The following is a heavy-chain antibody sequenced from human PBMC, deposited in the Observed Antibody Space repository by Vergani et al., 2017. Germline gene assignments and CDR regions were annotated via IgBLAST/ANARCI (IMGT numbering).Heavy chain of an antibody. J-gene: IGHJ6*02. CDR2: IRSKANSYAT. CDR3: ATRIAAAGTVYYYGMDV. Sequence: EVQLVESGGGLVQPGGSLKLSCAASGFTFSGSAMHWVRQASGKGLEWVGRIRSKANSYATAYAASVKGRFTISRDDSKNTAYLQMNSLKTEDTAVYYCATRIAAAGTVYYYGMDVWGQGTTVTVSS. V-gene: IGHV3-73*01. D-gene: IGHD6-13*01. CDR1: GFTFSGSA.